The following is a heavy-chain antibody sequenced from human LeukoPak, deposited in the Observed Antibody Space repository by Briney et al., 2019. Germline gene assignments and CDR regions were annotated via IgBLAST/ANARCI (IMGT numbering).Heavy chain of an antibody. CDR3: ARGRRFHYYYGSGSYRQYNWFDP. J-gene: IGHJ5*02. V-gene: IGHV4-34*01. D-gene: IGHD3-10*01. Sequence: PSETPSLTCAVYGGSFSGYYWSWIRQPPGKGLEWIGEINHSGSTNYNPSLKSRVTISVDTSKNQFSLKLSSVTAADTAVYYCARGRRFHYYYGSGSYRQYNWFDPWGQGTLVTVSS. CDR1: GGSFSGYY. CDR2: INHSGST.